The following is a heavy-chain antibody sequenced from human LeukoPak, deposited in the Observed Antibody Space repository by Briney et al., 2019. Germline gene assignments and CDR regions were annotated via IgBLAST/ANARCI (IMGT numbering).Heavy chain of an antibody. CDR3: ATIHPGAVRGVIIDY. CDR1: GFTFSSYG. CDR2: IRYDGSNK. Sequence: GGSLRLSCAASGFTFSSYGMHWVRQAPGKGLEWVAFIRYDGSNKYYADSVKGRFTISRDNSKNTLYLQMNSLRAEDTAVYYCATIHPGAVRGVIIDYWGQGTLVTVSS. V-gene: IGHV3-30*02. J-gene: IGHJ4*02. D-gene: IGHD3-10*01.